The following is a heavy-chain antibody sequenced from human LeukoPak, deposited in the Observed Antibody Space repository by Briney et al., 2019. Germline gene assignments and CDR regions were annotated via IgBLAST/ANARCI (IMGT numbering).Heavy chain of an antibody. V-gene: IGHV3-21*01. CDR2: ISSIRNYI. J-gene: IGHJ3*02. CDR1: KFTFSDYS. D-gene: IGHD2-2*01. CDR3: ARGGYCSSSVCYSLNAFDI. Sequence: GGSLRLSCAASKFTFSDYSMSWVRQAPGKGLEWVSSISSIRNYIYYADSVKGRFTVSRDNAKNSLYLQMNSLRAEDTAVYYCARGGYCSSSVCYSLNAFDIWGQGTMFTVSS.